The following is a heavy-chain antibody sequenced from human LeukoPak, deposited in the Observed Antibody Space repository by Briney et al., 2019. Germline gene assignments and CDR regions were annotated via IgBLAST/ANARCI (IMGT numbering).Heavy chain of an antibody. CDR1: GFTFSSYA. Sequence: PGGSLTLSCAASGFTFSSYAMSWVRQAPGKGLEWVSAICGSGGSSYYADSVKGGFTISRDNSKNTLYLQMNSLRAEDTAVYYCAKVSEPRWLSLYYFDYWGQGTLVTVSS. CDR2: ICGSGGSS. J-gene: IGHJ4*02. D-gene: IGHD3-9*01. V-gene: IGHV3-23*01. CDR3: AKVSEPRWLSLYYFDY.